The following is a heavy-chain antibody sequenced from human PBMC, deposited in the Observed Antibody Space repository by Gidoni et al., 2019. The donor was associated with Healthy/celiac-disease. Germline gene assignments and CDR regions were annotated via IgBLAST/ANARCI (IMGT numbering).Heavy chain of an antibody. Sequence: EVQLLESGGGLVQPGGSLRLSCAASGFTFSSYAMSWVRQAPGKGLEWVSAISGSGGSTYYADSMKGRFTISRDNSKNTLYLQMNSLRAEDTAVYYCAKAAVGYCSSTSCYDYYYYMDVWGKGTTVTVSS. V-gene: IGHV3-23*01. J-gene: IGHJ6*03. D-gene: IGHD2-2*03. CDR1: GFTFSSYA. CDR3: AKAAVGYCSSTSCYDYYYYMDV. CDR2: ISGSGGST.